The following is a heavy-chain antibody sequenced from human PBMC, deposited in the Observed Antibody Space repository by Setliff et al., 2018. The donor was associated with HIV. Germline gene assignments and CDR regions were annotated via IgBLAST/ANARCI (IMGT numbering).Heavy chain of an antibody. Sequence: GASVKVSCKASGGTFSSYAISWVRQAPGQGLEWMGGIIPILGIANYAQKFQGRVTITADRSKDIAYMKLSSLRSEDTAMYYCAWGTQRPIDSWGQGTLVTVSS. CDR2: IIPILGIA. CDR1: GGTFSSYA. CDR3: AWGTQRPIDS. J-gene: IGHJ4*02. D-gene: IGHD3-16*01. V-gene: IGHV1-69*10.